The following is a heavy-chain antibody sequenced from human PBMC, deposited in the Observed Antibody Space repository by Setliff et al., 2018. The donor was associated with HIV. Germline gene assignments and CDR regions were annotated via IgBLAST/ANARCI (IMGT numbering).Heavy chain of an antibody. J-gene: IGHJ6*03. V-gene: IGHV4-59*08. CDR1: GGFIGSFF. CDR3: ARRRSPPSGFYSRYYLDA. D-gene: IGHD3-22*01. CDR2: ISYSGTT. Sequence: SETLSLTCTVSGGFIGSFFWTWVRQPPGKGLQWIGHISYSGTTDYNPSLKSRVAISVDTSKNQFSLKMTSVTAADTAFYFCARRRSPPSGFYSRYYLDAWGKGTTVTVS.